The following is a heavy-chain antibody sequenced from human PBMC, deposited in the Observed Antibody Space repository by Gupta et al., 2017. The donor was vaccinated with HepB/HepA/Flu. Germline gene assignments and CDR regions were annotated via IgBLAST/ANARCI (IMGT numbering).Heavy chain of an antibody. CDR2: IWYDGSNK. V-gene: IGHV3-33*01. Sequence: VQLVESGGGVVQPGRSLRRSCAASGFTFSSYGMHWVRQAPGKGLEWVAVIWYDGSNKYYADSVKGRFTISRDNSKNTLYLQMNSLRAEDTAVYYCARGPGLPDYYYYMDVWGKGTTVTVSS. J-gene: IGHJ6*03. CDR3: ARGPGLPDYYYYMDV. D-gene: IGHD2-15*01. CDR1: GFTFSSYG.